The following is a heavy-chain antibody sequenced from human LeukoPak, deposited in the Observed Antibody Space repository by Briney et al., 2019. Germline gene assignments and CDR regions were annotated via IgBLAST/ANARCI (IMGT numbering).Heavy chain of an antibody. J-gene: IGHJ4*02. CDR3: ARDRRPGSADKFDY. CDR1: GYTFTSYD. D-gene: IGHD2-15*01. Sequence: ASVKVSCKASGYTFTSYDISWVRQAPGQGLEWMGWISAYNGNTNYAQKLQGRVTMTTDTSTSTAYMELRSLRSDDTAVYYCARDRRPGSADKFDYWGQGTLVTVSS. V-gene: IGHV1-18*01. CDR2: ISAYNGNT.